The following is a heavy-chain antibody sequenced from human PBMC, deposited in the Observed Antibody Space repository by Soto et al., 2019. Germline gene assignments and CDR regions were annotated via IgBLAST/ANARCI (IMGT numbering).Heavy chain of an antibody. Sequence: GGSLRLSCAASGFTFSSYAMSWVRQAPGKGLEWVSAISGSGGSTYYADSVKGRFTISRDNSKNTLYLQMSSLRAEDPAVYYCAKVMVKNWFDPWGQGTLVTVSS. J-gene: IGHJ5*02. CDR3: AKVMVKNWFDP. V-gene: IGHV3-23*01. CDR1: GFTFSSYA. D-gene: IGHD5-18*01. CDR2: ISGSGGST.